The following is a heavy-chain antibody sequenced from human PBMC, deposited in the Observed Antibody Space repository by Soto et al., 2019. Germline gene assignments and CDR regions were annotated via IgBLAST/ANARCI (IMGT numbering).Heavy chain of an antibody. CDR2: IYYSGST. CDR1: GGSISNYY. V-gene: IGHV4-59*01. J-gene: IGHJ4*02. CDR3: ARAVLPATAPFYY. Sequence: QVQLQESGPRLVKPSETLSLTCIVSGGSISNYYWSWIRQPPGKGLEWIGYIYYSGSTNHNPSLQSRVTIAVDTSKNQFSLKLSSVTAADTAVYYCARAVLPATAPFYYWGQGTLVTVSS. D-gene: IGHD2-2*01.